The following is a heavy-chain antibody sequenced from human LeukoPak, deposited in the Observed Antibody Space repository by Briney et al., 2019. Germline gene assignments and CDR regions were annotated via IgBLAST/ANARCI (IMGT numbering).Heavy chain of an antibody. CDR2: IYYSGSI. Sequence: SETLSLTCTVSGGSISSHYWSWIRQPPGKGLEWIGYIYYSGSINYNPSLKSRVTISVDTSKNQFSLKLSSVTAADTAVYYCARLGVVPAAYFDYWGQGTLVTVSS. CDR1: GGSISSHY. V-gene: IGHV4-59*11. D-gene: IGHD2-2*01. CDR3: ARLGVVPAAYFDY. J-gene: IGHJ4*02.